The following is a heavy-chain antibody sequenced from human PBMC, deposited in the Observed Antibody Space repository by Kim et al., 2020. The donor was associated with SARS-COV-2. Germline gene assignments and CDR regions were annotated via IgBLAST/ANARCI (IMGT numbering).Heavy chain of an antibody. D-gene: IGHD3-22*01. CDR3: TTDLTDTSGYYILYYYYGMDV. J-gene: IGHJ6*02. Sequence: GGSLRLPCAASGFTFSNAWMSWVRQAPGKGLEWVGRIKSKTDGGTTDYTAPVKGRFTISRDDSKNTLYLQMNSLKTEDTAVYYCTTDLTDTSGYYILYYYYGMDVWGQGTTVTVSS. CDR1: GFTFSNAW. V-gene: IGHV3-15*01. CDR2: IKSKTDGGTT.